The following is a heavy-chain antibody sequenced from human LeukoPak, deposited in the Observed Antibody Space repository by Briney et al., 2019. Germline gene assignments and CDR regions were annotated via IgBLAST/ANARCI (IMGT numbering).Heavy chain of an antibody. CDR3: ARDHFTVAGNLDF. V-gene: IGHV1-69*06. CDR2: IIPIFGTA. D-gene: IGHD6-19*01. CDR1: GGTFTSYA. J-gene: IGHJ4*02. Sequence: ASVKVSCKASGGTFTSYAISWVRQAPGQGLEWMGGIIPIFGTANYAQKFQGRVTITADKFTSTAYMELSSLRSEDTAVYYCARDHFTVAGNLDFWGQGTLVTVSS.